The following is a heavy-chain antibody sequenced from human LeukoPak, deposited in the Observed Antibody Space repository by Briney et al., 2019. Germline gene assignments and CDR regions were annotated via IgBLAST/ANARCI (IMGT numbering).Heavy chain of an antibody. V-gene: IGHV3-48*03. J-gene: IGHJ4*02. CDR2: ISSSGSTI. D-gene: IGHD4-17*01. Sequence: PGGSLRLSCAASGFTFSSYEMNWVRQAPGKGLEWVSYISSSGSTIYYADSVKGRFTISRDNAKNSLYLQMNSLRAEDTAVYYCARAIPYGDYGGGYWGQGTLVTVSS. CDR3: ARAIPYGDYGGGY. CDR1: GFTFSSYE.